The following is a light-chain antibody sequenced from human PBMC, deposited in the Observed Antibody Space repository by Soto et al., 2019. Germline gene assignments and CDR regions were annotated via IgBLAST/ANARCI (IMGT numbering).Light chain of an antibody. CDR1: QSVNIY. CDR2: DAS. CDR3: QQRSNWRVT. J-gene: IGKJ4*01. Sequence: EIVLTQSPATLSLSPGERATLSCRASQSVNIYLAWYQQKPGQAPRLLIYDASNRATGIPARFSGSGSGTDFTLTISSLEPEDIAVYYCQQRSNWRVTFGGGTEVEIK. V-gene: IGKV3-11*01.